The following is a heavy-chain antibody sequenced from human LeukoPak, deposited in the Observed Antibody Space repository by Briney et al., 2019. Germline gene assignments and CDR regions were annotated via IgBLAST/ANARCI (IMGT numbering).Heavy chain of an antibody. CDR1: GGSISSSSHY. CDR2: IYYSGST. D-gene: IGHD4-17*01. J-gene: IGHJ4*02. CDR3: ARSDYGDSYYFDY. V-gene: IGHV4-39*01. Sequence: SGTLSLTCTVSGGSISSSSHYCGWIRRPPGKGLGXSGSIYYSGSTYYNPSLKSRVTISVDTSKNQFSLKLSYVTAADTAVYYCARSDYGDSYYFDYWGQGTLVTVSS.